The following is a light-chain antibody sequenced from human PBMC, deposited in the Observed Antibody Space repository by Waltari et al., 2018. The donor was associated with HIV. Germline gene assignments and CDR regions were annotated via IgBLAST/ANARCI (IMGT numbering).Light chain of an antibody. V-gene: IGKV1-39*01. CDR2: AAS. CDR3: QQSFNIPLI. Sequence: DIQMTQSPSSLSASVGDRVTITCRASQSIGVYLNWYRQKQGKAPELLIYAASNLQSGLPSRFSGSGSGTDFTLTISSLQPEDFATYYCQQSFNIPLIFSPGTKVDI. CDR1: QSIGVY. J-gene: IGKJ3*01.